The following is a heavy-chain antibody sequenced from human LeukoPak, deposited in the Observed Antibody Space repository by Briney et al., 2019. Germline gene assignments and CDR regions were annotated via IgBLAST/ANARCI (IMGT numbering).Heavy chain of an antibody. V-gene: IGHV4-39*01. CDR3: ARHHDGGPKLRLDF. CDR1: GGSISSSTYY. J-gene: IGHJ4*02. Sequence: SETLSLTCTVSGGSISSSTYYWGWIRQPPGKGLEWIGSIYYSGSTYYNPSLKSRVTMSVDTSKNQFSLRLSSVTAADTAVYFCARHHDGGPKLRLDFWGLGVLVTVSS. D-gene: IGHD2-15*01. CDR2: IYYSGST.